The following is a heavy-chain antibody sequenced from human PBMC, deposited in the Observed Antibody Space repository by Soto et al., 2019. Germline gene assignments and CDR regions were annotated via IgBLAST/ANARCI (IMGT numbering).Heavy chain of an antibody. D-gene: IGHD1-26*01. V-gene: IGHV3-9*01. Sequence: EMQLVESGGGLVQPGRSLRLSCAASGFTFDDCTMHWVRQAPGKGLEWVSGISWNGGTINYADSVKGRFTISRDNAKNSLYLQMNRRRPVDTALYYCAKDKSWESRACDIWGLGTMVTVSS. CDR2: ISWNGGTI. J-gene: IGHJ3*02. CDR3: AKDKSWESRACDI. CDR1: GFTFDDCT.